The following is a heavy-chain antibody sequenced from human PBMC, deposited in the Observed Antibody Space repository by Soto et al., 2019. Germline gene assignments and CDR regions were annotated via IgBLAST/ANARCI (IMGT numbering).Heavy chain of an antibody. J-gene: IGHJ5*02. CDR1: GFTFGDYA. V-gene: IGHV3-49*03. CDR2: IRSKAYGGTT. Sequence: GGSLRLSCTASGFTFGDYAMSWFRQAPGKGLEWVGFIRSKAYGGTTEYAASVKGRFTISRDDSKSIAYLQMNSLKTEDTAVYYCNRFTGGSGMLNWFDPWGQGTLVTVSS. CDR3: NRFTGGSGMLNWFDP. D-gene: IGHD3-10*01.